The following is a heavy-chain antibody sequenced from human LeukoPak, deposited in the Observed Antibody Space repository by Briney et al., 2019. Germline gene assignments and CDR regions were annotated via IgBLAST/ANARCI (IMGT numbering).Heavy chain of an antibody. CDR2: IKQDGSEK. CDR1: GFTFSSYW. V-gene: IGHV3-7*01. Sequence: GGSLRLSCAASGFTFSSYWMSWVRQAPGKGLEWVANIKQDGSEKYYVDSVKGRFTISRDNAKNSLYLQMNSLRAEDTAVYYCARVAVATISDYYYYYYGMDVWGQGTTVTVSS. D-gene: IGHD5-12*01. CDR3: ARVAVATISDYYYYYYGMDV. J-gene: IGHJ6*02.